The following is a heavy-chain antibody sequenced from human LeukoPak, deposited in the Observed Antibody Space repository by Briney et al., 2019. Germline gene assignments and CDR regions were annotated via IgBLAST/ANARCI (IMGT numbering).Heavy chain of an antibody. CDR1: GFTFSSYD. V-gene: IGHV3-13*01. D-gene: IGHD2-2*01. CDR2: IGTAGDT. CDR3: ARGWKEGYVPRGAFDI. Sequence: PGGSLRLSCAASGFTFSSYDMHWVRQATGKGLEWVSAIGTAGDTYYPGSVKGRFTISRENAKNSLYLRMNSLRAGDTAVYYCARGWKEGYVPRGAFDIWGQGTMVTVSS. J-gene: IGHJ3*02.